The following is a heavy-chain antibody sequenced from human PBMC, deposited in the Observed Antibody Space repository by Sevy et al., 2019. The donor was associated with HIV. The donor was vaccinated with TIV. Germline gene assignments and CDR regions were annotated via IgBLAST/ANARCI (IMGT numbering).Heavy chain of an antibody. CDR3: AREGGHTTAWSPGNY. D-gene: IGHD6-19*01. J-gene: IGHJ4*02. CDR2: ISYDGRLK. V-gene: IGHV3-30*04. Sequence: GGSLRLSCAASGFTFSAHALHWVRQAPGKGLEWVALISYDGRLKYYADSVKGRFTISRDDAKNTLYLQMNSLRAEDTAVHFCAREGGHTTAWSPGNYWGQGTLVTVSS. CDR1: GFTFSAHA.